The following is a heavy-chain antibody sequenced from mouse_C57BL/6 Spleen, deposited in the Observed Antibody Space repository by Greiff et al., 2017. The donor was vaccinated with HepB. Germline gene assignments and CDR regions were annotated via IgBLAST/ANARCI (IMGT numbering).Heavy chain of an antibody. V-gene: IGHV1-15*01. J-gene: IGHJ2*01. Sequence: QVQLKESGAELVRPGASVTLSCKASGYTFTDYEMHWVKQTPVHGLEWIGAIDPETGGTAYNQKFKGKAILTADKSSSTAYMELRSLTSEDSAVYYCTRGGGGYWGQGTTLTVSS. CDR3: TRGGGGY. CDR2: IDPETGGT. CDR1: GYTFTDYE. D-gene: IGHD1-1*02.